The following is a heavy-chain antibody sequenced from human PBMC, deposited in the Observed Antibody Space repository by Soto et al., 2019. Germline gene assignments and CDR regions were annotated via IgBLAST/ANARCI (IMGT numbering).Heavy chain of an antibody. V-gene: IGHV4-4*07. CDR3: ARAGYSSGRYYFDF. J-gene: IGHJ4*02. CDR1: GDSISTFY. D-gene: IGHD3-22*01. Sequence: QVQLQESGPGLVQPSGTLSLTCTVSGDSISTFYWRWIRQPAGKGLEWIGRIYTNGATNYNPSLKSRVRMSVDTSKNQFSLTLSSVTAADTAVYYCARAGYSSGRYYFDFWGQGTLVTVSA. CDR2: IYTNGAT.